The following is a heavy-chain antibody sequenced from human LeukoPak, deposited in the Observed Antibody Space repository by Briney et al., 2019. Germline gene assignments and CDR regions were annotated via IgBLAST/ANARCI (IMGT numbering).Heavy chain of an antibody. Sequence: SETLSLTCTVSGGSISSYYWSWIRQPPGKGLEWIGYIYYSGSTNYNPSLKSRVTISVDTSKNQFSLKLSSVTAADTVVYYCARSGIPAAMDYWGQGTLVTVSS. CDR1: GGSISSYY. CDR2: IYYSGST. V-gene: IGHV4-59*08. J-gene: IGHJ4*02. D-gene: IGHD2-2*01. CDR3: ARSGIPAAMDY.